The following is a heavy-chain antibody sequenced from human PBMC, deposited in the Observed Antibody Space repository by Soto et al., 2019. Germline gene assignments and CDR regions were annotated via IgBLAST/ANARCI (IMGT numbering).Heavy chain of an antibody. CDR3: SRDDSDWFFN. J-gene: IGHJ4*02. Sequence: GGSLILSCAASGCTLGPSALQLVPHASGKGLEWLGRIGSKGETYATAYAASVKGRFTISRDDSKNTAYLQMNSLESEDTAVYYCSRDDSDWFFNWGRGTLVTVSS. CDR2: IGSKGETYAT. CDR1: GCTLGPSA. V-gene: IGHV3-73*01. D-gene: IGHD3-9*01.